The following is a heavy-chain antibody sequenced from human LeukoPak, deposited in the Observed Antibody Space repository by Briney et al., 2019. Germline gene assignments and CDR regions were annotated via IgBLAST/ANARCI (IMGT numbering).Heavy chain of an antibody. Sequence: PSETLSLTCIVSGGSISNYFWSWIRQPPGKGLEWIGNIYNTDNTNYNPSLKSRVTISLDTSKNQFSLKLNSVTAADTAVYFCANIKQWLAFDSWGQGTLVTVSS. J-gene: IGHJ4*02. CDR2: IYNTDNT. V-gene: IGHV4-59*01. CDR3: ANIKQWLAFDS. D-gene: IGHD6-19*01. CDR1: GGSISNYF.